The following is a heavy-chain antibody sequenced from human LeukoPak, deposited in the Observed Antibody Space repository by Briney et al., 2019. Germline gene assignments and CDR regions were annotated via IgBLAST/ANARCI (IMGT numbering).Heavy chain of an antibody. D-gene: IGHD3-10*01. CDR3: AREPFRDRYWYFDL. CDR1: GYTFTRYA. J-gene: IGHJ2*01. V-gene: IGHV7-4-1*02. Sequence: ASVKVSCKASGYTFTRYAMNWVRQAPGQGLEWMGWINTNSGNPTYAQGFTGRFVFSLDTSVSTAYLQISSLKAEDTAVYYCAREPFRDRYWYFDLWGRGTLVTVFS. CDR2: INTNSGNP.